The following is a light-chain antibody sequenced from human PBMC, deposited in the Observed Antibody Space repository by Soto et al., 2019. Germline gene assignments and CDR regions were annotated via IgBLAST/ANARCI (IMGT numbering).Light chain of an antibody. CDR3: QVWDSSSDHVV. J-gene: IGLJ2*01. V-gene: IGLV3-21*04. CDR1: NIGSKS. CDR2: YDS. Sequence: SYELTQPPSVSVALGKRARITWGGNNIGSKSVHWYQQKPGQAPVLVIYYDSDRPSGIPERFSGSNSGNTATLTISRVEAGDEADYYCQVWDSSSDHVVFGGGTKLTVL.